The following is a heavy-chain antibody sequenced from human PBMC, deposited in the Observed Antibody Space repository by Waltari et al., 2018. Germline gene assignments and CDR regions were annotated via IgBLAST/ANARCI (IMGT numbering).Heavy chain of an antibody. CDR1: GFSFSDSS. V-gene: IGHV3-73*01. J-gene: IGHJ4*02. Sequence: EVQLVESGGGFVQPGGSLKLSCEASGFSFSDSSMHWVRPTSGKGVEGLGLIRSKSYSYWTTQAGSVRGRFTIARDDSKNTAYLQMNSRKIDDMAVYFCARGPDLAICRSGSCQFDYWGQGTLVTVSS. CDR2: IRSKSYSYWT. D-gene: IGHD2-15*01. CDR3: ARGPDLAICRSGSCQFDY.